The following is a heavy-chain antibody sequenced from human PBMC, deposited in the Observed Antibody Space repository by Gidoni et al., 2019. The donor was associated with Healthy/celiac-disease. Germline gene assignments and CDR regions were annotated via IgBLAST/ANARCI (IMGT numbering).Heavy chain of an antibody. CDR1: GFTFSSYE. D-gene: IGHD1-1*01. Sequence: EVQLVESGGGLVQPGGSLGLSCAASGFTFSSYEMNWVRQAPGKGLEWVSYISSSGSTIYYADSVKGRFTISRDNTKNSLYLQMNSLRAEDTAVYYCARAGYLAYYYGMDVWGQGTTVTVSS. CDR3: ARAGYLAYYYGMDV. V-gene: IGHV3-48*03. J-gene: IGHJ6*02. CDR2: ISSSGSTI.